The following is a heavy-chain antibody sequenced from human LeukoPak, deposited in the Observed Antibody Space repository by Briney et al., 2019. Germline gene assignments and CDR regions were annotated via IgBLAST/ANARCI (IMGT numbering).Heavy chain of an antibody. D-gene: IGHD6-13*01. CDR1: GFTFSDHY. J-gene: IGHJ4*02. CDR2: TRNKANSYTT. Sequence: GGSLRLSCAASGFTFSDHYMDWVRQAPGKGLEWVGRTRNKANSYTTEYAASVKGRFTISRDDSKNSLYLQMNSLKTEDTAVYYCATRAKGAAALDYWGQGTLVTVSS. V-gene: IGHV3-72*01. CDR3: ATRAKGAAALDY.